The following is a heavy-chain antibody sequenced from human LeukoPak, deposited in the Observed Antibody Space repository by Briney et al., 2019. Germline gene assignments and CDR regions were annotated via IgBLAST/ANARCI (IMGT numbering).Heavy chain of an antibody. Sequence: GGSLRLSCAASGFTFGSYAMSWVRQAPGKGLEWVSGISYSGGTTYYADSVKGRFTISRDNSKNTLYLQMNSLRAEDTAVYYCAKGGQMMVEVARRGAFDIWGQGTMVTVSS. V-gene: IGHV3-23*01. D-gene: IGHD1-1*01. CDR2: ISYSGGTT. J-gene: IGHJ3*02. CDR3: AKGGQMMVEVARRGAFDI. CDR1: GFTFGSYA.